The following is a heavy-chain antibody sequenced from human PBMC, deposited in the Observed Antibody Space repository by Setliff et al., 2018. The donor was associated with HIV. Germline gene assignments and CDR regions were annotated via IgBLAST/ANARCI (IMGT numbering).Heavy chain of an antibody. J-gene: IGHJ5*02. V-gene: IGHV4-59*12. D-gene: IGHD6-19*01. Sequence: SETLSLTCTVSGDSISSNYCTWIRQPPGKGLEYIGEVFHSGSANSNASLRSRVMISVDTSKNQFSLKLSAVTAADTAVYYCARGRTQWPNYNYFDPWGLGTLVTVSS. CDR1: GDSISSNY. CDR3: ARGRTQWPNYNYFDP. CDR2: VFHSGSA.